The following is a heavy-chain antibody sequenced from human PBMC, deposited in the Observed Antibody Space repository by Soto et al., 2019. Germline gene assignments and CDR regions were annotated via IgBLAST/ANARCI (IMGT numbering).Heavy chain of an antibody. J-gene: IGHJ4*02. D-gene: IGHD6-19*01. Sequence: GASVKVSCKASGGTFSSYAINWVRQAPGQGLEWMGIINPSGGSTSYAQKFQGRVTMTRDTSTSTVYMELSSLRSEDTAVYYCARASSGITGYWGQGTLVTVSS. CDR3: ARASSGITGY. CDR2: INPSGGST. V-gene: IGHV1-46*01. CDR1: GGTFSSYA.